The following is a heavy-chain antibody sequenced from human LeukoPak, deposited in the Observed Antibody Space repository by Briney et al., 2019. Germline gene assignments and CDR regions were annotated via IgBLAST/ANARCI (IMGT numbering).Heavy chain of an antibody. CDR3: ARANRIAAAGTFYYYMDV. CDR1: GYTFTSYY. J-gene: IGHJ6*03. CDR2: INPSGGST. D-gene: IGHD6-13*01. V-gene: IGHV1-46*01. Sequence: ASVKVSCKASGYTFTSYYMHWVRQAPGQGLEWMGIINPSGGSTSYAQKFQGRVTMTRDMSTSTVYMELSSLRSEDTAVYYCARANRIAAAGTFYYYMDVWGKGTRSPSP.